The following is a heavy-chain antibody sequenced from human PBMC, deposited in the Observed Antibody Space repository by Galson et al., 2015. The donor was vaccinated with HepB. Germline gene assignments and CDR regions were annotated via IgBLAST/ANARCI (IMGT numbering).Heavy chain of an antibody. CDR3: ATYSGSYYRAFDY. V-gene: IGHV3-66*02. D-gene: IGHD1-26*01. J-gene: IGHJ4*02. CDR2: IYSGGST. Sequence: SLRLSCAASGFTVSSNYMSWVRQAPGKGLEWVSVIYSGGSTCYADSVKGRFTISRDNSKNTLYLQMNSLRAEDTAVYYCATYSGSYYRAFDYWGQGTLVTVSS. CDR1: GFTVSSNY.